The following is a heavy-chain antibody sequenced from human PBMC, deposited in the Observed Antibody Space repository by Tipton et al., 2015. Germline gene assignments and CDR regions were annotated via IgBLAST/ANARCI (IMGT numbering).Heavy chain of an antibody. CDR1: GGSVSSGSYY. Sequence: TLSLTCTVSGGSVSSGSYYWSWIRQPPGKGLEWIGYIYYSGSTNYNPSLKSRVTMSVDTSKNQFSLKLSSVTAADTAVYYCARDRYYHSRGMDYCYFDLWGRGTLVTVSS. V-gene: IGHV4-61*01. J-gene: IGHJ2*01. CDR2: IYYSGST. CDR3: ARDRYYHSRGMDYCYFDL. D-gene: IGHD3-22*01.